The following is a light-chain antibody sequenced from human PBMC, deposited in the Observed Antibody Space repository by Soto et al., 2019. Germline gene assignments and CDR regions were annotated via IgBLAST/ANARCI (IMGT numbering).Light chain of an antibody. CDR2: NDR. Sequence: SYELTQPPSVSVAPGQTARITCGGTNIGSKNVHLYQQKPGQAPVLVVYNDRDRPSGIPERFSGSNSGNTATLTISRVEAGDEADYYCQLWDIGSDHPVFGGRTKLTVL. CDR1: NIGSKN. J-gene: IGLJ2*01. CDR3: QLWDIGSDHPV. V-gene: IGLV3-21*02.